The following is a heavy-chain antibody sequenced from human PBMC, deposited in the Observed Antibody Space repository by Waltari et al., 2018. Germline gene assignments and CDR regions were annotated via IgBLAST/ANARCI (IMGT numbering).Heavy chain of an antibody. V-gene: IGHV3-53*01. D-gene: IGHD1-7*01. Sequence: EVQLVDSGGGFIHPGGSLRLHCAASGFTVSSTDITWVRQAPGKGLEWVSIIYRGVSTYYADSVRGRFTASENNSKNTLDLQMDRLRAEDTAVYYCARGGLTATTKYAPWYFDLWGRGTLVTVSS. CDR3: ARGGLTATTKYAPWYFDL. J-gene: IGHJ2*01. CDR1: GFTVSSTD. CDR2: IYRGVST.